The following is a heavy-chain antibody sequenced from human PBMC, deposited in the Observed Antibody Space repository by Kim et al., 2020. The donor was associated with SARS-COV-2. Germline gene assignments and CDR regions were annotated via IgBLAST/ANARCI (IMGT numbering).Heavy chain of an antibody. CDR1: SGSISSYS. V-gene: IGHV4-59*08. CDR3: ARGYAFDI. Sequence: SETLSRTCTFSSGSISSYSWSWIRQPPGKGLEWIGSIYNSGSTNYNPSLKSRVTISVDTSKNQFSLKLSSVTATDTAVYYCARGYAFDIWGQGTMVTVSS. J-gene: IGHJ3*02. CDR2: IYNSGST.